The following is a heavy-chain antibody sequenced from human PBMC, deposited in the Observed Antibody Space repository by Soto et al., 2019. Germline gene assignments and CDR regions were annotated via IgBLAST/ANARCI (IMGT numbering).Heavy chain of an antibody. D-gene: IGHD1-7*01. CDR3: AKDRNYPRDQFHN. V-gene: IGHV3-23*01. Sequence: PGGSLRLSCAASGFTFSSYAMSWVRQAPGKGLEWVSAISGSGGSTYYADSVKGRFTISRDNSKNTLYLHMDSLTAEDTAVYYCAKDRNYPRDQFHNWGQGTLVTVSS. CDR1: GFTFSSYA. CDR2: ISGSGGST. J-gene: IGHJ4*02.